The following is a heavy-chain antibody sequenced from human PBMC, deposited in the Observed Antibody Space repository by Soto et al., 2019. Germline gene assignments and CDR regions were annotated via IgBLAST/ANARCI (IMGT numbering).Heavy chain of an antibody. Sequence: SETLSLTCTVSGGSVSSGSYYWSWIRQPPGRGLEWIGYIYYSGSTNYNLSLKSRVTISVDTSKNQFSLKLSSVTAADTAVYYCARIYGSGSYFYYYGMDVWGQGTTVTVS. V-gene: IGHV4-61*01. CDR3: ARIYGSGSYFYYYGMDV. D-gene: IGHD3-10*01. J-gene: IGHJ6*02. CDR2: IYYSGST. CDR1: GGSVSSGSYY.